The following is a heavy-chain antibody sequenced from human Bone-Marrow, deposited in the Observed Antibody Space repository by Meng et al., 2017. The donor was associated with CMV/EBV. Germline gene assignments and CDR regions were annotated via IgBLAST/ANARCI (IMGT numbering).Heavy chain of an antibody. CDR1: GFTFNTYS. Sequence: GESLKISCAASGFTFNTYSMTWVRQAPGKGLEWVSYISSSGTTIHYADSVKGRFTISRDNGKNSLYLQMNSLRVEDTALYYCARGKSIAAPRFFVYWGQGALVTGSS. D-gene: IGHD6-6*01. CDR2: ISSSGTTI. CDR3: ARGKSIAAPRFFVY. J-gene: IGHJ4*02. V-gene: IGHV3-48*04.